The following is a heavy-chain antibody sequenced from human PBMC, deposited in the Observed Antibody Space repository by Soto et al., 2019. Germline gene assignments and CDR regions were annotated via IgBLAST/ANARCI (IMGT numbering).Heavy chain of an antibody. Sequence: QVQLVQSGAEVKKPGASVKVSCKASGYTFTSYGISWVRQAPRQGLEWMGWISAYNGNTNYAQKLQGRVTMTTDTSTSTAYMELRSLRSDDTAVYYCARVLYDYIWGSYPDYWGQGTLVTVSS. J-gene: IGHJ4*02. CDR2: ISAYNGNT. D-gene: IGHD3-16*02. CDR1: GYTFTSYG. V-gene: IGHV1-18*01. CDR3: ARVLYDYIWGSYPDY.